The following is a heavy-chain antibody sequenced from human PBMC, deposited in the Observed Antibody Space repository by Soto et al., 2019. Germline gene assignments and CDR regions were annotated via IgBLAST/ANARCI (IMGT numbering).Heavy chain of an antibody. Sequence: GGPLRLPCPAYGGTFIGYGMRWVRQAPGKGLEWVANIKQDGSEKYYVDSVKGRSTISRDNAKNSLYLQMNSLRAEDTAVYYCARDLDSSSWFNYYYYYGMDVWGQGTTVTVS. J-gene: IGHJ6*02. CDR1: GGTFIGYG. D-gene: IGHD6-13*01. CDR2: IKQDGSEK. CDR3: ARDLDSSSWFNYYYYYGMDV. V-gene: IGHV3-7*01.